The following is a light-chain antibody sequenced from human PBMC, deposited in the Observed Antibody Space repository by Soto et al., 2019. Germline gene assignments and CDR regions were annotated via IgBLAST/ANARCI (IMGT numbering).Light chain of an antibody. Sequence: DIQMTQSPSTLSASVGDRITITCRASQSISSWLAWYQHKPGKAPKLLIYKASSLESGVPSRFSGSGSGTEFTLTISSLQPDDFATYYCHQYNSFFRTFGQGTKVEVK. CDR1: QSISSW. J-gene: IGKJ1*01. CDR2: KAS. V-gene: IGKV1-5*03. CDR3: HQYNSFFRT.